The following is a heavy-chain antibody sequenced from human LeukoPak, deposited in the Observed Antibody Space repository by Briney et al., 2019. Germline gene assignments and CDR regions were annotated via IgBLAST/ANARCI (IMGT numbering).Heavy chain of an antibody. CDR1: GFTFSSYA. CDR2: ISGSGGGI. D-gene: IGHD6-13*01. J-gene: IGHJ4*02. CDR3: AKYRSAWSFDY. V-gene: IGHV3-23*01. Sequence: PGGSLRLSCAASGFTFSSYAMSWVRQAPGKGLEWVSVISGSGGGIYYADSVKGRFTISRDNSKNTLYLQVNSLRAEDTAVYYCAKYRSAWSFDYWGQGTLVTVSS.